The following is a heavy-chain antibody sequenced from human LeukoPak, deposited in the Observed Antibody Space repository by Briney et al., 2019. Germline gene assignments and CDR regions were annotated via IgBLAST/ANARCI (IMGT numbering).Heavy chain of an antibody. J-gene: IGHJ4*02. CDR1: GFTFSSYA. Sequence: GGSLRLSCAASGFTFSSYAMNWVRQAPGKGLEWVSAISGSGGSAYYADSVKGRFTISRDNSKNTLYLQMNSLRAEDTAVYYCAKWGDYDVLTGYYVSDYWGQGTLVTVSS. V-gene: IGHV3-23*01. D-gene: IGHD3-9*01. CDR2: ISGSGGSA. CDR3: AKWGDYDVLTGYYVSDY.